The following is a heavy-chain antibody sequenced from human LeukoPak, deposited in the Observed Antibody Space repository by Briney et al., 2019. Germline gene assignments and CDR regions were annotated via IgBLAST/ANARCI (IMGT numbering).Heavy chain of an antibody. D-gene: IGHD6-19*01. Sequence: PGGSLRLSCAASGFTFSRSWMTWVRQAPGKGLEWVSYISGTSNTIYYADSVKGRFTISRDNAKNSLYLQVNSLRAEDTAIYYCARDLGSYSSGWYMGFDYWGQGTLVTVSS. V-gene: IGHV3-48*01. J-gene: IGHJ4*02. CDR3: ARDLGSYSSGWYMGFDY. CDR2: ISGTSNTI. CDR1: GFTFSRSW.